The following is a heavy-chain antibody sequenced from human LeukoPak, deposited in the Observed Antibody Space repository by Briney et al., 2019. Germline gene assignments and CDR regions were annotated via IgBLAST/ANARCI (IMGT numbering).Heavy chain of an antibody. Sequence: ASVKVSCKASGYTFTGYDINWVRQATGQGLEWMGWMNPNSGNTGYAQKFQGRVTMTRNTSISTAYMELSSLRSEDTAVYYCARVFPNTAMVEPWGQGTLATVSS. CDR3: ARVFPNTAMVEP. CDR2: MNPNSGNT. CDR1: GYTFTGYD. J-gene: IGHJ5*02. V-gene: IGHV1-8*01. D-gene: IGHD5-18*01.